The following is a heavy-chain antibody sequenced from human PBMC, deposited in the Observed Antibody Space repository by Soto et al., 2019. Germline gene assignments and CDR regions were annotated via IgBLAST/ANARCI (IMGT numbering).Heavy chain of an antibody. Sequence: SVKVSCKASGGTFSSYAISWVRQAPGQGLEWMGGIIPIFGTANYAQKFQGRVTITADKSTSTAYMELSSLRSEDTAVYYCASAPGYGSGWYGDRQDYCYYGMDVWGQGTTVTVSS. CDR2: IIPIFGTA. D-gene: IGHD6-19*01. V-gene: IGHV1-69*06. J-gene: IGHJ6*02. CDR1: GGTFSSYA. CDR3: ASAPGYGSGWYGDRQDYCYYGMDV.